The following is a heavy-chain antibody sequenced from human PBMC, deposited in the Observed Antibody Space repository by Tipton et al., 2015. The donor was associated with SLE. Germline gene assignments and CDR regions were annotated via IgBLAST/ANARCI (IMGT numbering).Heavy chain of an antibody. CDR2: MYYSGST. J-gene: IGHJ4*02. Sequence: TLSLTCSVSGDSMYSVTYSWGWIRQPPGKGLEWIGSMYYSGSTYFNPSLKSRVTISLDTSKNLFSLKLSSVTAADTAVYYCARDVGGLVPYHFDYWGRGTLITVSS. CDR1: GDSMYSVTYS. V-gene: IGHV4-39*02. D-gene: IGHD3/OR15-3a*01. CDR3: ARDVGGLVPYHFDY.